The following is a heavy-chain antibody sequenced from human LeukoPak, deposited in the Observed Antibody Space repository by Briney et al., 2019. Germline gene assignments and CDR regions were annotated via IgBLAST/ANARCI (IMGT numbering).Heavy chain of an antibody. D-gene: IGHD3-3*01. CDR3: ARDYYDFWSGYMY. V-gene: IGHV1-69*05. Sequence: ASVKVSCKVSGGTFSSYAISWVRQAPGQGLEWMGRIIPIVGTGRYAQALQGRITITTDESASTAYMELSSLSSEDTAVYYCARDYYDFWSGYMYWGQGTLVTVSS. CDR1: GGTFSSYA. J-gene: IGHJ4*02. CDR2: IIPIVGTG.